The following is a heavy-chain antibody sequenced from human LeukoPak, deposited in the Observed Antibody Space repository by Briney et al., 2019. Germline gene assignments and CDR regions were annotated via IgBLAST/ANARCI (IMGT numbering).Heavy chain of an antibody. Sequence: SETLSLTCTASGGSIRSYYWSWIRQPPGKGLEWIGNITYSGSSQNNPSLKSRVTMSIDTSKNQFSLMMSSATAADTAVYYCAKSDGSGSYFDSWGQGTLVTVSS. J-gene: IGHJ4*02. CDR3: AKSDGSGSYFDS. CDR1: GGSIRSYY. V-gene: IGHV4-59*01. D-gene: IGHD3-10*01. CDR2: ITYSGSS.